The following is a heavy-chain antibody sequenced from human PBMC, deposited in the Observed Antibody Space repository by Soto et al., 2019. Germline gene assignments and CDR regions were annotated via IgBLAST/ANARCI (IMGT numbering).Heavy chain of an antibody. CDR3: AKSSSSSWHFDY. CDR1: GYTLTELS. D-gene: IGHD6-13*01. J-gene: IGHJ4*02. V-gene: IGHV1-24*01. Sequence: GASVKVSCKVSGYTLTELSMHWVRQAPGKGLEWMGGFDPEDGETIYAQKFQGRVTMTEDTSTDTAYMELSSLRSEDTAVYYCAKSSSSSWHFDYWGQGTLVTVSS. CDR2: FDPEDGET.